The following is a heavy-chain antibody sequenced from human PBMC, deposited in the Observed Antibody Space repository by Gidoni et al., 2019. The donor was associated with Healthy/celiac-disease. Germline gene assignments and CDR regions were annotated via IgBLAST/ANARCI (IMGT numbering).Heavy chain of an antibody. CDR3: ARVGVIYGSGKAVFDY. CDR1: GYTFTSYY. CDR2: INPSGGST. V-gene: IGHV1-46*01. Sequence: QVQLVQSGAEVKKPGASVKVSCKASGYTFTSYYMHWVRQAPGQGLEWMGIINPSGGSTSYAQKFQGRVTMTRDTSTSTVYMELSSLRSEDTAVYYCARVGVIYGSGKAVFDYWGQGTLVTVSS. D-gene: IGHD3-10*01. J-gene: IGHJ4*02.